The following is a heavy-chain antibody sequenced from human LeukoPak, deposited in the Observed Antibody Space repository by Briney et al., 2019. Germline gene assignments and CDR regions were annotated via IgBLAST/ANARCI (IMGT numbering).Heavy chain of an antibody. J-gene: IGHJ3*02. CDR1: GYSFTSYW. Sequence: GESLKISCKGSGYSFTSYWIGWVRQLPGKGLEWMGIIYPGDSDTRYSTSFQGQVTISADKSISTAYLQWSSLKASDTAMYYCARLSNITMIVVVPPGAFDIWGQGTMVTVSS. CDR2: IYPGDSDT. D-gene: IGHD3-22*01. CDR3: ARLSNITMIVVVPPGAFDI. V-gene: IGHV5-51*01.